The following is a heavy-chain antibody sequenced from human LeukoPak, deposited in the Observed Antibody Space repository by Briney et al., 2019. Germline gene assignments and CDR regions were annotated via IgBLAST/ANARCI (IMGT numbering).Heavy chain of an antibody. CDR1: GFTFSSYS. Sequence: GGSLRLSCAASGFTFSSYSMNWVRQAPGKGLEWVSSISSSSSYIYYADSVKGRFTISRDNAKNSLYLQMNSLRAEDTAVYYCARTEAGTDCFDYWGQGTLVTVSS. V-gene: IGHV3-21*01. CDR3: ARTEAGTDCFDY. D-gene: IGHD6-19*01. J-gene: IGHJ4*02. CDR2: ISSSSSYI.